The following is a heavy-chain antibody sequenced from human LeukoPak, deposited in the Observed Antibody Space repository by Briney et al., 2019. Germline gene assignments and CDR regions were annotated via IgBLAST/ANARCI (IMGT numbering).Heavy chain of an antibody. CDR1: GFTFKLYW. CDR3: ARDYATYYDFWSSPFLDY. Sequence: PGGSLRLSCAASGFTFKLYWMHWVRQAPGKGPVWVSRINDDVSSTSYADSVKGRFTISRDNSKNTLYLQMNSLRAEDTAVYYCARDYATYYDFWSSPFLDYWGQGTLVTVSS. D-gene: IGHD3-3*01. J-gene: IGHJ4*02. CDR2: INDDVSST. V-gene: IGHV3-74*01.